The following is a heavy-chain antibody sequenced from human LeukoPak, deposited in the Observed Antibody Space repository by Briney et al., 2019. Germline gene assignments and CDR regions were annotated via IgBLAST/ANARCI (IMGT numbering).Heavy chain of an antibody. J-gene: IGHJ3*02. V-gene: IGHV3-48*03. D-gene: IGHD3-22*01. Sequence: GGSLRLSCAASGFTFSSYEMNWVRQAPGKGLEWVSYISSSGSTIYYADSVKGRFTISRDNAKNSLYLQMNSLRAGDTAVYYCARTLPHSGYYGGNAFDIWGQGTMVTVSS. CDR3: ARTLPHSGYYGGNAFDI. CDR2: ISSSGSTI. CDR1: GFTFSSYE.